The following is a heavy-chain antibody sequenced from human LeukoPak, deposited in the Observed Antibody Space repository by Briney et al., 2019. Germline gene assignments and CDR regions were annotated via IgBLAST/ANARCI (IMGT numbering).Heavy chain of an antibody. J-gene: IGHJ4*02. V-gene: IGHV3-74*01. CDR1: GFTFSSYW. Sequence: PGGSLRLSCAASGFTFSSYWMRWVRQAPGKGLVWVSRINSDGSSTSYADSVKGRFTISRDNAKNTLYLQMNSLRAEDAAVYYCARDPTYYYDSSGYIDYWGQGTLVTVSS. CDR2: INSDGSST. D-gene: IGHD3-22*01. CDR3: ARDPTYYYDSSGYIDY.